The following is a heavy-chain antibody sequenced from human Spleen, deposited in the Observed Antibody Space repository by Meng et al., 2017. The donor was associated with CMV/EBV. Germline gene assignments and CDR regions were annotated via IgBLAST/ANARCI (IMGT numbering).Heavy chain of an antibody. Sequence: YTFPGYYMHWVRQAPGQGLEWMGWINPNSGDTNYAQKFQGRVTMTRDTSISTAYMELSRLRSDDTAVYYCARGLYQKQLPTNWFDPWGQGTLVTVSS. V-gene: IGHV1-2*02. CDR2: INPNSGDT. CDR3: ARGLYQKQLPTNWFDP. D-gene: IGHD1-1*01. CDR1: YTFPGYY. J-gene: IGHJ5*02.